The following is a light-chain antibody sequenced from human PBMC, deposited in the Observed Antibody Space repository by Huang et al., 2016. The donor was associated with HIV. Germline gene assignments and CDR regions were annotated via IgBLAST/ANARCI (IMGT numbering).Light chain of an antibody. Sequence: DIQMTQSPSSLSASVGDRVTITCRASQGISNSLAWYQQEPGKAPKLLLSAASRLESGVPSRFSGSGSGTDYTLTISSLQPEDFATYYCQQYYSTLYTFGQGTKLEIK. V-gene: IGKV1-NL1*01. CDR1: QGISNS. CDR2: AAS. CDR3: QQYYSTLYT. J-gene: IGKJ2*01.